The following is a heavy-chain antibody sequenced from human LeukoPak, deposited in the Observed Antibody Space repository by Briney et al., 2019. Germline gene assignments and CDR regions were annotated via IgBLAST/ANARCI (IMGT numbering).Heavy chain of an antibody. CDR1: GGSISSYY. CDR3: ARTQWLREYDAFDI. D-gene: IGHD5-12*01. V-gene: IGHV4-59*01. CDR2: IYYSGST. Sequence: PSETLSLTCTVSGGSISSYYWSWIRQPPGKGLEWIGYIYYSGSTNYNPSLKSRVTISVDTSKNQFSLKLSSVTAADTAVYYCARTQWLREYDAFDIWGQGTMVTVSS. J-gene: IGHJ3*02.